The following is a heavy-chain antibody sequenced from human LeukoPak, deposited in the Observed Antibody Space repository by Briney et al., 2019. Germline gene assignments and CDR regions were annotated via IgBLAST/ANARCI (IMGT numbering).Heavy chain of an antibody. CDR2: ISAYNGNT. CDR3: ARSRAAPLLWSYFDY. V-gene: IGHV1-18*01. J-gene: IGHJ4*02. D-gene: IGHD6-6*01. Sequence: EASVKVSCKASGYTFTSYAMNWVRQAPGQGLEWMGWISAYNGNTNYAQKFQGRVTITADKSTSTAYMELSSLRSEDTAVYYCARSRAAPLLWSYFDYWGQGTLVTVSS. CDR1: GYTFTSYA.